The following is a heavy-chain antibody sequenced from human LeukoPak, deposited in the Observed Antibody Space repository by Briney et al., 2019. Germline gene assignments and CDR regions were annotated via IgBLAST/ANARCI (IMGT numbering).Heavy chain of an antibody. CDR1: GFTFSSYS. J-gene: IGHJ4*02. CDR3: ARSPPGIAPFDY. CDR2: ISSSSSYI. D-gene: IGHD1-14*01. V-gene: IGHV3-21*01. Sequence: NPGGSLRLSCAASGFTFSSYSMNWVRQAPGKGLEWVSSISSSSSYIYYADSVKGRFTISRDNAKNSLYLQMNSLRAEDTAVYYCARSPPGIAPFDYWGQGTLVTVSS.